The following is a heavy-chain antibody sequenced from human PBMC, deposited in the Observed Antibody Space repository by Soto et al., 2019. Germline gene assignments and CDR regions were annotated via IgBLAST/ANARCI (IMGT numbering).Heavy chain of an antibody. CDR1: GGSFSGYY. CDR3: ARGLVVVVAAANWFDP. D-gene: IGHD2-15*01. Sequence: SETLSLTCAVYGGSFSGYYWSWIRQPPGKGLEWIGEINHSGSTNYNPSLKSRVTISVDTSKNQFSLKLSSVTAADTTVYYCARGLVVVVAAANWFDPWGQGALVTVSS. CDR2: INHSGST. V-gene: IGHV4-34*01. J-gene: IGHJ5*02.